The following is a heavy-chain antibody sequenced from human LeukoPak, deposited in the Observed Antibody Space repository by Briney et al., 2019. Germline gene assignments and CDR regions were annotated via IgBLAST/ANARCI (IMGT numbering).Heavy chain of an antibody. J-gene: IGHJ2*01. D-gene: IGHD3-22*01. V-gene: IGHV4-59*11. CDR2: IYDSGST. Sequence: SETLSLTCTVSGGSISSHYWSWIRQPPGKGLEWIGSIYDSGSTNYNPSLKSRVLISVDTSRNQFSLKLSSVTAADTAVYYCARVVYDSSGAWYFDLWGRGTLVT. CDR3: ARVVYDSSGAWYFDL. CDR1: GGSISSHY.